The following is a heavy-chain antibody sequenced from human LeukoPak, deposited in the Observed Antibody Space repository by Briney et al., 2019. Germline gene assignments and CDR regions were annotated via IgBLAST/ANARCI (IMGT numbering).Heavy chain of an antibody. J-gene: IGHJ4*02. CDR1: GFTFSSYA. CDR2: VSGSGGST. CDR3: AKDSRITGTLRCFDY. V-gene: IGHV3-23*01. D-gene: IGHD1-7*01. Sequence: GGSLRLSCAASGFTFSSYAMSWVRQAPGKGLEWVSAVSGSGGSTYYADSVKGRFTISRDNSKNTLYLQMNSLRAEDTAVYYCAKDSRITGTLRCFDYWGQGTLVTVSS.